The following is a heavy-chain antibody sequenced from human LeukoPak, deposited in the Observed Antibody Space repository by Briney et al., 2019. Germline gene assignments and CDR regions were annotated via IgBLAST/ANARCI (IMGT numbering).Heavy chain of an antibody. CDR2: IIPIFGTA. CDR3: ARGGANDFRSGYYIYY. V-gene: IGHV1-69*05. D-gene: IGHD3-3*01. J-gene: IGHJ4*02. Sequence: SVKVSCKASGGTFSSYAISWVRQAPGQGLEWMGGIIPIFGTANYAQKFQGRVTITTDESTSTAYMELSSLRSEDTAVYYCARGGANDFRSGYYIYYWGQGTLVTVSS. CDR1: GGTFSSYA.